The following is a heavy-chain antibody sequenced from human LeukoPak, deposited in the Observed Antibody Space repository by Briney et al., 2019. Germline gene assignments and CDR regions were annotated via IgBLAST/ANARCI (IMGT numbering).Heavy chain of an antibody. J-gene: IGHJ4*02. Sequence: PGGSLRLSCAASGFTFGKYGIHWVRQAPGKGLEWVAFIRYDGSNKYYADSVKGRFTISRDNSKNTLYLQMNSLRAEDTAVYYCAKESAVAGYYFDYWGQGTLVTVSS. CDR2: IRYDGSNK. V-gene: IGHV3-30*02. D-gene: IGHD6-19*01. CDR1: GFTFGKYG. CDR3: AKESAVAGYYFDY.